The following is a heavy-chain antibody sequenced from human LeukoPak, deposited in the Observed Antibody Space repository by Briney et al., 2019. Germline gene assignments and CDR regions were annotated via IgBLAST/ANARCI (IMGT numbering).Heavy chain of an antibody. J-gene: IGHJ6*03. Sequence: LPWGSLRLSCAASGFTFSSYGMHWVRQAPGKALEWVAFIRYDGSNKYYADSVKGRFTISRDNSKNTLYLQMNSLRAEDTAVYYCATRGNYGLYYYYYMDVWGKGTTVTISS. D-gene: IGHD1-7*01. CDR3: ATRGNYGLYYYYYMDV. CDR2: IRYDGSNK. V-gene: IGHV3-30*02. CDR1: GFTFSSYG.